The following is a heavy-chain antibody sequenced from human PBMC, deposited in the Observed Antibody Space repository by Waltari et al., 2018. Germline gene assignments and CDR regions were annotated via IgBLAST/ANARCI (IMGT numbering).Heavy chain of an antibody. J-gene: IGHJ5*02. CDR2: ISGSGGST. V-gene: IGHV3-23*01. D-gene: IGHD4-17*01. CDR1: GFTFSSYA. CDR3: AKAGVTDYGDFNWFDP. Sequence: EVQLLESGGGLVQPGGSLRLSCAASGFTFSSYAMSWVRHAPGKGLEWVSAISGSGGSTYYADSVKGRFTISRDNSKNTLYLQMNSLRAEDTAVYYCAKAGVTDYGDFNWFDPWGQGTLVTVSS.